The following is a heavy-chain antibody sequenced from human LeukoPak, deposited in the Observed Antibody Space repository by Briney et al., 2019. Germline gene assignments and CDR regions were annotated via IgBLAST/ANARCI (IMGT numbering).Heavy chain of an antibody. CDR3: ARDREEYYYYGMDA. Sequence: GASVKVSCKVSGYTLTELSMHWVRQAPGKGLEWMGGFDPEDGETIYAQKFQGRVTMTRDTSTSTVYMELSSLRSEDTAVYYCARDREEYYYYGMDAWGQGTTVTVSS. V-gene: IGHV1-24*01. J-gene: IGHJ6*02. CDR1: GYTLTELS. CDR2: FDPEDGET.